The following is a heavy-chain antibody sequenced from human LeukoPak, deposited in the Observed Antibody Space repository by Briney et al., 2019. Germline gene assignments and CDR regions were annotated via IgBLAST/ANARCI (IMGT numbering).Heavy chain of an antibody. V-gene: IGHV3-64*01. CDR1: GFTFSYYA. J-gene: IGHJ6*02. Sequence: GGSLRLSCAASGFTFSYYAMHWVRQAPGKGLEFVSMISSDGSRTYYANSVRGRFTISRDNAKNSLYLQMNSLRAEDTAVYYCARDGYCSGGSCYPAGGGYYGMDVWGQGTTVTVSS. D-gene: IGHD2-15*01. CDR2: ISSDGSRT. CDR3: ARDGYCSGGSCYPAGGGYYGMDV.